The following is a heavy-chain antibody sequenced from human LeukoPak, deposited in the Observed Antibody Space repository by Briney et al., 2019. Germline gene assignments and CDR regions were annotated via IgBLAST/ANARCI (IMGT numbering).Heavy chain of an antibody. Sequence: SETLSLTCTVSGGSISSGGYYWSWIRQHPGKGLEWIGYIYYSGSTYYNPSLKSRVTISVDTSKNQFSLKLSSVTAADTAVYYCARVEMATIYAFDIWGQGTMVTVSS. D-gene: IGHD5-12*01. V-gene: IGHV4-31*03. J-gene: IGHJ3*02. CDR1: GGSISSGGYY. CDR3: ARVEMATIYAFDI. CDR2: IYYSGST.